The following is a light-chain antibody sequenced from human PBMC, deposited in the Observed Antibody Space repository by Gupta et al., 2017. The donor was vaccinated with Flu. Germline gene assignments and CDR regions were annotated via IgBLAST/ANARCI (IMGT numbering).Light chain of an antibody. CDR2: EDV. V-gene: IGLV1-40*01. J-gene: IGLJ2*01. Sequence: TNSCSGRSSSNGAGNKVHWYQQPPETPPTLLIYEDVGRHSGSPDRFSGSNAGTSATLTITGIQAEEEAVYHCQSYEDSLGGWRIFGGGTKLTVL. CDR1: SSSNGAGNK. CDR3: QSYEDSLGGWRI.